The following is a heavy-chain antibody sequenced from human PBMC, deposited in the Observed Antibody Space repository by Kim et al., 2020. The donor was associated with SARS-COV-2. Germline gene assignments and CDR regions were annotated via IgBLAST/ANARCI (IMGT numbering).Heavy chain of an antibody. J-gene: IGHJ5*02. V-gene: IGHV4-59*08. D-gene: IGHD4-17*01. CDR3: ARHGYMTTLLDP. Sequence: NYHPPLKSRVTISVDTSKNQFSLKLSSVTAADTAVYYCARHGYMTTLLDPWGQGTLVTVSS.